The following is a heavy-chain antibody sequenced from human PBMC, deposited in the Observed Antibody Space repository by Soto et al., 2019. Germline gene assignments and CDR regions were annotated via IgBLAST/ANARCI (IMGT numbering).Heavy chain of an antibody. Sequence: QVQLVESGGGVVQPGRSLRLSCAASGFTFSSYGMHWVRQAPGKGLEWVAVIWYDGSNKYYADSVKGRFTISRDNSKNTLYLQMNSLRAEDTAAYYCARGGSSSSGGHYYYYYGMDVWGQGTTVTVSS. CDR2: IWYDGSNK. J-gene: IGHJ6*02. CDR3: ARGGSSSSGGHYYYYYGMDV. V-gene: IGHV3-33*01. CDR1: GFTFSSYG. D-gene: IGHD6-6*01.